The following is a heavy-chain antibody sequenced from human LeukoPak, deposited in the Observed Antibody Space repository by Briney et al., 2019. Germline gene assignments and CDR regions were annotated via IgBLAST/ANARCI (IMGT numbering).Heavy chain of an antibody. V-gene: IGHV3-64*01. CDR3: TRGLPGGLDA. CDR2: ISGTGGST. D-gene: IGHD3-10*01. CDR1: GFTSTSHD. Sequence: GGSLRLSCGASGFTSTSHDMHWVRQAPGKGLEYISGISGTGGSTYYANSVKGRLIISRDNSKNTLYLQMGSLRAEDMAVYNCTRGLPGGLDAWGQGTLVTVSS. J-gene: IGHJ5*02.